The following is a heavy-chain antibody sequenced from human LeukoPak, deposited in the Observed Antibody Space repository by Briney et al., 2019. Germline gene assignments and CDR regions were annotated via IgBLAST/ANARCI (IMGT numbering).Heavy chain of an antibody. D-gene: IGHD6-19*01. J-gene: IGHJ6*03. CDR1: GYSFTSYW. Sequence: GESLEISCKGSGYSFTSYWIDWVRQMPGKGLEWMGIIYPGGSDTRYSPSFQGQVTISADKSISTAYLQWSSLTASDTAMYYCARHSRYSSGRYYYYMDVWGKGTTVTFSS. CDR2: IYPGGSDT. V-gene: IGHV5-51*01. CDR3: ARHSRYSSGRYYYYMDV.